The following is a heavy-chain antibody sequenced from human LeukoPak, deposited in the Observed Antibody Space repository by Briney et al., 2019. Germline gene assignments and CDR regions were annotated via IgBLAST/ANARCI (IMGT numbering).Heavy chain of an antibody. D-gene: IGHD4-17*01. CDR2: INHSGST. CDR1: GGSFSGYY. V-gene: IGHV4-34*01. Sequence: SETLSLTCAVYGGSFSGYYWSWIRQPPGKGLEWIGEINHSGSTNYNPSLKSRVTISVDTSKNQFSLKLSSVTAADTAVYYCARSPYDYGVTSYFDYWGQGTLVTVSS. CDR3: ARSPYDYGVTSYFDY. J-gene: IGHJ4*02.